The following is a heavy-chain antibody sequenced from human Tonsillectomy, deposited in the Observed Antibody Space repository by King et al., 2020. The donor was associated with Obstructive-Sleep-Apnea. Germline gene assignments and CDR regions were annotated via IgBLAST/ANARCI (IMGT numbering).Heavy chain of an antibody. J-gene: IGHJ4*02. CDR3: ARRGETAPFPYYFDL. D-gene: IGHD5-18*01. CDR2: IYYTGST. V-gene: IGHV4-59*01. Sequence: VQLQESGPKLVKSSETLSLTCNIFGASIGRFYWGWIRQPPGKGLEWIGYIYYTGSTNYKSSLKSRVIISVDTSKNQFSLKLMSVTAADTAVYYCARRGETAPFPYYFDLWGQGALVTVSS. CDR1: GASIGRFY.